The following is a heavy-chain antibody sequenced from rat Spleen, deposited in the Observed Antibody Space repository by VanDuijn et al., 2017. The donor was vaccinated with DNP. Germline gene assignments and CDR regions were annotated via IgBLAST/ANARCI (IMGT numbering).Heavy chain of an antibody. D-gene: IGHD1-1*01. J-gene: IGHJ3*01. CDR1: GFSLTSYH. CDR2: VQSGGST. Sequence: QVQLKESGPGLVQPSQTLSLTCTVSGFSLTSYHVHWVRQPPGKGLEWMGRVQSGGSTDYNSGLKSRLSISRDTSKSQVFLKMNSLQTEDTAIYYCTRGVTTVVTGWFAYWGQGTLVTVSS. CDR3: TRGVTTVVTGWFAY. V-gene: IGHV2-27*01.